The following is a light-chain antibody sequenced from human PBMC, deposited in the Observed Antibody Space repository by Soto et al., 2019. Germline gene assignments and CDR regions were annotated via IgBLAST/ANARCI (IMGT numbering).Light chain of an antibody. CDR3: QQSYSTLAIT. V-gene: IGKV1-39*01. J-gene: IGKJ5*01. Sequence: DIQMTQSPSSLSASVGDRVTITCRASQSISSYLNWYQQKPGKAPKLLIYAASSLQSGVPSRFSGSGSGTDFTLTISSQQPEDFATYYCQQSYSTLAITFGQGTRLEIK. CDR1: QSISSY. CDR2: AAS.